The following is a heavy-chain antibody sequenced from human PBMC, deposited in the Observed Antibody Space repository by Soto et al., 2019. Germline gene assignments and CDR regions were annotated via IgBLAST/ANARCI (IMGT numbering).Heavy chain of an antibody. D-gene: IGHD3-22*01. CDR2: ISYDGSNK. J-gene: IGHJ4*02. CDR1: GFTFSSYG. Sequence: ESGGGVVQPGRSLRLSCAASGFTFSSYGMHWVRQAPGKGLEWVAVISYDGSNKYYADSVKGRFTISRDNSKNTLYLQMNSLRAEDTAVYYCAKDRGLIAEYYFDYWGQGTLVTVSS. V-gene: IGHV3-30*18. CDR3: AKDRGLIAEYYFDY.